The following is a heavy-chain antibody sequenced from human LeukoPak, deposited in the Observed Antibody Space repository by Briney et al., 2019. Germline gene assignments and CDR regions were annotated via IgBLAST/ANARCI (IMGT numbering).Heavy chain of an antibody. J-gene: IGHJ3*02. CDR2: IYTSGST. V-gene: IGHV4-4*07. CDR3: AREGEGIVVVPAATHISDAFDI. D-gene: IGHD2-2*01. CDR1: GGSINNYY. Sequence: SETLSLTCTVSGGSINNYYWSWIRQPAGKGLEWIGRIYTSGSTNYNPSLKSRVTMSVDTSKNQFSLKLSSVTAADTAVYYCAREGEGIVVVPAATHISDAFDIWGQGTMVTVSS.